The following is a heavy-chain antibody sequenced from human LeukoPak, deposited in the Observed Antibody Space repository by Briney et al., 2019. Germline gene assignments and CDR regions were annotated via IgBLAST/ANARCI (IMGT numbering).Heavy chain of an antibody. CDR3: ARRCGGSCYDY. Sequence: GESLKISCKGSGYSFTSYWIGWVRQMPGRGLEWMGIIYPGDSETSYSPSFQGQVTISADKSISTAYLQWSSLKASDTAVYYCARRCGGSCYDYWGQGTLVTVSS. CDR2: IYPGDSET. CDR1: GYSFTSYW. D-gene: IGHD2-15*01. V-gene: IGHV5-51*01. J-gene: IGHJ4*02.